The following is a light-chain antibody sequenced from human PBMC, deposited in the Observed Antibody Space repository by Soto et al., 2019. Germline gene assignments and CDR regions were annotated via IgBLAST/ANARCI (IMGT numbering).Light chain of an antibody. J-gene: IGLJ3*02. CDR2: GNR. V-gene: IGLV1-40*01. CDR3: QAYDYSLTAFA. Sequence: QSVLTQPPSVSGVPGQRVTISCTGNNSNLGAGYDVHWYQQLPGAAPKLVVFGNRNRPSGVPERFSGSKSGTSASLAITGLQAEDEADYYCQAYDYSLTAFAFGRGTKLTVL. CDR1: NSNLGAGYD.